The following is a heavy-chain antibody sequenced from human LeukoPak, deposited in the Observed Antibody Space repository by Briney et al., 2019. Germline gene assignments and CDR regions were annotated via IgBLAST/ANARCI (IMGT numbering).Heavy chain of an antibody. Sequence: GGSLRLSCAGSGFVFSDFYINCIRHSPGKGLEWLAYISPDGSYTTYGDSVKGRFVISRDNAKNSVSLQMNSLRVEDTAVYFCASDQVSGVFDYWGQGARVTVSS. CDR1: GFVFSDFY. CDR2: ISPDGSYT. V-gene: IGHV3-11*05. CDR3: ASDQVSGVFDY. D-gene: IGHD5/OR15-5a*01. J-gene: IGHJ4*02.